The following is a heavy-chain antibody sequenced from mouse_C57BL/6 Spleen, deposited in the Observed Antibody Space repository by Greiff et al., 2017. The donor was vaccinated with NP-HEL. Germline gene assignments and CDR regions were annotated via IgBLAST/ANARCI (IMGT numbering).Heavy chain of an antibody. V-gene: IGHV1-69*01. D-gene: IGHD3-1*01. Sequence: QVQLQQPGAELVMPGASVKLSCKASGYTFTSYWMHWVKQRPGQGLEWIGEIDPSDSYTNYNQKFKGKSTLTVDKSSSTAYMQLKSLTSEDSAVYYCARAQLSPWFAYWGQGTLVTVSA. J-gene: IGHJ3*01. CDR1: GYTFTSYW. CDR3: ARAQLSPWFAY. CDR2: IDPSDSYT.